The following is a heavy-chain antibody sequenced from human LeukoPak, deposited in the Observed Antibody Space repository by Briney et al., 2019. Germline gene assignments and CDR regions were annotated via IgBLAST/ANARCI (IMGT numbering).Heavy chain of an antibody. CDR1: GGSFSGYY. J-gene: IGHJ3*02. V-gene: IGHV4-34*01. CDR2: INHSGST. D-gene: IGHD4-17*01. Sequence: SETLSLTCAVYGGSFSGYYWSWIRQPPGKGLEWIGEINHSGSTNYNPSLKSRVTISVDTSKNQFSLKLSSVTAADTAVYYCASAYGDWTFDIWAQGTMVTVSS. CDR3: ASAYGDWTFDI.